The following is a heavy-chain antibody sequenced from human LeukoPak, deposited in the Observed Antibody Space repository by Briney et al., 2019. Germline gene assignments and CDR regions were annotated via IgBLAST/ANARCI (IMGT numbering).Heavy chain of an antibody. CDR2: INPNSGGT. J-gene: IGHJ4*02. Sequence: GASLKVSCKASGYTFTVYFMHWVRQAPGQGLEYMGWINPNSGGTDYAQKFQGRVTMTRDTSISTAYMELSRLRSDDTAVYYCARELNYDSSGYYFDYWGQGTLVTVSS. CDR3: ARELNYDSSGYYFDY. V-gene: IGHV1-2*02. CDR1: GYTFTVYF. D-gene: IGHD3-22*01.